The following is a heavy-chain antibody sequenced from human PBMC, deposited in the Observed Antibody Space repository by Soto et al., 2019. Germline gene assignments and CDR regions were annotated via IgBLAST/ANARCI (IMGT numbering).Heavy chain of an antibody. CDR2: ISGSGGST. CDR1: GFTFSSYA. J-gene: IGHJ4*02. Sequence: PGGSLRLSCAASGFTFSSYAMSWVRQAPGKGLEWVSAISGSGGSTYYADSVKGRFTISRDNSKNTLYLQMNSLRAEDTAVYYCAKDSLPRAGKTPLFFDCWGQGTLVTVSS. D-gene: IGHD6-13*01. V-gene: IGHV3-23*01. CDR3: AKDSLPRAGKTPLFFDC.